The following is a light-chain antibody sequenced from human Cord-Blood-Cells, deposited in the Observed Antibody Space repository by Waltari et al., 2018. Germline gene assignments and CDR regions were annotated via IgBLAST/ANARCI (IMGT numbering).Light chain of an antibody. V-gene: IGLV2-11*01. CDR3: CSYAGSYTVV. CDR1: SSDVGGYNY. J-gene: IGLJ2*01. CDR2: DGS. Sequence: QSALTQPRSVSGSPGQSVTISCTGTSSDVGGYNYISWYQQHPGKAPKPMIYDGSKRPSGVPDRFSGSKSGNAASLTISGLQAEDEADYYCCSYAGSYTVVFGGGTKLTVL.